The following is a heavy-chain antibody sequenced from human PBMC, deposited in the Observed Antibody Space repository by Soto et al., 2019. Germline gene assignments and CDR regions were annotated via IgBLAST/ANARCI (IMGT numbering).Heavy chain of an antibody. D-gene: IGHD1-26*01. Sequence: VQLVQSGGEVKKPGASVKVSCKPAGYTFTNYVISWVRQAPGQGLEWMGWISPFNGHTKYAQKFQDRVTLTTDTSTSTAYMELRSLRFDDAGVYYCARDAGGGSYLAYWGQGTLVAVSS. J-gene: IGHJ4*02. V-gene: IGHV1-18*01. CDR3: ARDAGGGSYLAY. CDR1: GYTFTNYV. CDR2: ISPFNGHT.